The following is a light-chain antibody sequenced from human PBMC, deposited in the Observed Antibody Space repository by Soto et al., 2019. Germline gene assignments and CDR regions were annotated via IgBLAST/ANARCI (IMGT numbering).Light chain of an antibody. V-gene: IGKV3-15*01. CDR1: QSVSNN. J-gene: IGKJ1*01. Sequence: EVVMTQSPATLSLSPGERATLSCRASQSVSNNLAWYQQKPGQAPRLLIYGASTRASGIPARFSGSGSGTEFTLTTSSLQSEDFAIDYCQQYNTWPRTFGQGTKVEVK. CDR3: QQYNTWPRT. CDR2: GAS.